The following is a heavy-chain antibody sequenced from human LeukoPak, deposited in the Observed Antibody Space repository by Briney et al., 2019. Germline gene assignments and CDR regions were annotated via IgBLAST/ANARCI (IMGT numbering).Heavy chain of an antibody. Sequence: GGSLRLSCAVSGFSFSSSWMSWVRQAPGKGLEWVANIKQDGSEKYCVDSVKGRFTISRDNAKNSLYLQMNSLRAEDTAVYYCAREAGIPPSTQQWPTSVDYWGQGTLVTVSS. J-gene: IGHJ4*02. CDR3: AREAGIPPSTQQWPTSVDY. V-gene: IGHV3-7*05. CDR2: IKQDGSEK. D-gene: IGHD5-18*01. CDR1: GFSFSSSW.